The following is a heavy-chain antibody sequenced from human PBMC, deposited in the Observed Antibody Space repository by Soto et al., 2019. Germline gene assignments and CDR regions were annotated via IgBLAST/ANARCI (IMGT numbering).Heavy chain of an antibody. D-gene: IGHD3-16*01. Sequence: TLSPTCSVSGVSISSGGYSWSWIRQPPGKGLEWIGYIYHSWSTYYNPSLKSRVTISVDRSKNQFSLKLSSVTAADTAVYYCARVLRGYFDYWGQGTLVTVYS. CDR1: GVSISSGGYS. CDR3: ARVLRGYFDY. V-gene: IGHV4-30-2*01. CDR2: IYHSWST. J-gene: IGHJ4*02.